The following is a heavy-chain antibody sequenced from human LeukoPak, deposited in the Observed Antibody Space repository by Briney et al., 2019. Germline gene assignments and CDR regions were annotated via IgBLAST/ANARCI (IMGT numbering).Heavy chain of an antibody. D-gene: IGHD5-18*01. J-gene: IGHJ4*02. CDR1: GFTFTIDG. CDR2: ISYDGRNK. CDR3: AKDRGYSHGFDY. V-gene: IGHV3-30*18. Sequence: PLRTLRLSCAASGFTFTIDGMHGVRQAPGKGLEWVAGISYDGRNKEYVDSVKGRFTISRDNSKNTLYLQMHSLRAEDTAVYNCAKDRGYSHGFDYWGQGTLVTVSS.